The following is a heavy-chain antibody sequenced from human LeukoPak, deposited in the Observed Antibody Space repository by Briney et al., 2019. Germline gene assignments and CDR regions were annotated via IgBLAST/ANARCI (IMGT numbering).Heavy chain of an antibody. D-gene: IGHD3-22*01. J-gene: IGHJ4*02. CDR2: ISYDGSNK. V-gene: IGHV3-30*18. CDR3: AKAYYYDSSGYYYPGGYFDY. Sequence: GGSLRLSCAASGFTFSSYGMHWVRQAPGKGLEWVAVISYDGSNKYYADSVKGRFTISRDNSKNTLYLQMNSLRAEDTAVYYCAKAYYYDSSGYYYPGGYFDYWGQGTLVTVSS. CDR1: GFTFSSYG.